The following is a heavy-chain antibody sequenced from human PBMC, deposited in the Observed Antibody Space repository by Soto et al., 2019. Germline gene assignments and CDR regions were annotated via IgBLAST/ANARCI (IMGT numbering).Heavy chain of an antibody. J-gene: IGHJ4*02. CDR2: IYYSGST. D-gene: IGHD2-21*01. Sequence: QVQLQESGPGLVRSSQTLSLTCTVSGGSISSGGYHWNWIRQHPGKGLEWIGNIYYSGSTYCNPSLKSRVTISIDTSKNQFSLKLSSVTAAVTAVYYCARDVWPYYFDYWGQGTLVTVSS. CDR1: GGSISSGGYH. V-gene: IGHV4-31*03. CDR3: ARDVWPYYFDY.